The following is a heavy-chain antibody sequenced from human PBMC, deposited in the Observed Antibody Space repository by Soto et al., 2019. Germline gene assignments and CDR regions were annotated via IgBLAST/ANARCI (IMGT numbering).Heavy chain of an antibody. CDR1: GFVFSDFQ. J-gene: IGHJ4*02. Sequence: PGGSLRLSCAASGFVFSDFQFNWVRQAPGGGLEWLSSITGTSAFTEYAESIEGRLTISRDNPDKLLFLHMDNLRPEDTAVYYCARDNLAFQGAFDLWGQGALVTV. V-gene: IGHV3-21*01. D-gene: IGHD3-16*01. CDR2: ITGTSAFT. CDR3: ARDNLAFQGAFDL.